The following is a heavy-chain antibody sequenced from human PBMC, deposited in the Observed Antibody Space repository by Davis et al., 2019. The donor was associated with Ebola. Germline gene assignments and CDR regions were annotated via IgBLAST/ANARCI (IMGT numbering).Heavy chain of an antibody. J-gene: IGHJ5*02. CDR2: IYPGDSDT. Sequence: GESLKISCKASGYTFSNFWIGWVRQMPGKGLEWMGIIYPGDSDTRYSPSFQGQVTISADKSNSTAYLHWRSLKASDTAIYYWARHTVPGLYNWFDPWGQGTPVTVSS. D-gene: IGHD3-10*01. V-gene: IGHV5-51*01. CDR3: ARHTVPGLYNWFDP. CDR1: GYTFSNFW.